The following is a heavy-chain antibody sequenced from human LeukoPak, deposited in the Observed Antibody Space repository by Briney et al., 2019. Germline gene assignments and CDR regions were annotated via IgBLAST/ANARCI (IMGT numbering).Heavy chain of an antibody. D-gene: IGHD3-16*02. CDR2: ISGSGGST. V-gene: IGHV3-23*01. CDR3: ATRAYDYVWGSYPY. Sequence: PGGSLRLSCAASGFTFSSYAMSWVRQAPGKGLEWVSGISGSGGSTYYADSVKGRFTISGDNSRNTLYLQMNSLRAEDTAVYYCATRAYDYVWGSYPYWGQGTLVTVSS. J-gene: IGHJ4*02. CDR1: GFTFSSYA.